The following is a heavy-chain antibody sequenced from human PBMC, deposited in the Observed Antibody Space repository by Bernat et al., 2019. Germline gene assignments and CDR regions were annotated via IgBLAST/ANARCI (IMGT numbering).Heavy chain of an antibody. CDR1: GFTFSSYG. Sequence: QVQLVESGGGVVQPGRSLRLSCAASGFTFSSYGMHWVRQAPGKGLEWVAVIWYDGSNKYYADSVKGRFTISRDNSKNTLYLQMNSLRAEDTAAYYCARDVGATHYFDYWGQGTLVTVSS. CDR3: ARDVGATHYFDY. V-gene: IGHV3-33*01. J-gene: IGHJ4*02. D-gene: IGHD1-26*01. CDR2: IWYDGSNK.